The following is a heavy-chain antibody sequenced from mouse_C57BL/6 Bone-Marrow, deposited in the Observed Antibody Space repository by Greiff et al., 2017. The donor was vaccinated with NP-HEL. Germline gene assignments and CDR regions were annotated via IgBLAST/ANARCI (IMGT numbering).Heavy chain of an antibody. CDR2: IDPSDSDT. CDR3: ARQILGLYYFDY. J-gene: IGHJ2*01. V-gene: IGHV1-52*01. D-gene: IGHD4-1*01. Sequence: QVQLQQPGAELVRPGSSVKLSCKASGYTFTSYWMHWVKQRPIQGLEWIGNIDPSDSDTHYNQKFKDKATLTVDKSSSTAYMQLSSLTSEDSAVYYCARQILGLYYFDYWGQGTTLTVSS. CDR1: GYTFTSYW.